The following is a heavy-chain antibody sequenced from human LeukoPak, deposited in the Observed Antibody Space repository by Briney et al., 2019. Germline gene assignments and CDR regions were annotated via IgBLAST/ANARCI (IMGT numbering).Heavy chain of an antibody. CDR1: GYTFTNYD. D-gene: IGHD3-22*01. CDR3: ARTPSRYPGYYYDSSGYYSGEDY. V-gene: IGHV1-8*02. CDR2: MNPNSGNT. J-gene: IGHJ4*02. Sequence: VASVKVSCKASGYTFTNYDINWVRQATGQGLEWMGWMNPNSGNTGYAQKFQGRVTMTRNTSISTAYMELSSLRSEDTAVYYCARTPSRYPGYYYDSSGYYSGEDYWGQGTLVTVSS.